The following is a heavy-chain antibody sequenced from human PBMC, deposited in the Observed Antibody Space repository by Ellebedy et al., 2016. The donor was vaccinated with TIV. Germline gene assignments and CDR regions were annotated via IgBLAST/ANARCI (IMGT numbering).Heavy chain of an antibody. CDR2: IRSKAYGGTA. CDR1: GFTFSDHY. Sequence: GESLKISCAASGFTFSDHYMDWVRQAPGKGLEWVGFIRSKAYGGTAHYAASVKGRFTISRDDSKNSVNLQMNSLKTEDTAVYYCAGAPGDGYRVDCWGQGTLVTVSS. J-gene: IGHJ4*02. V-gene: IGHV3-72*01. D-gene: IGHD5-24*01. CDR3: AGAPGDGYRVDC.